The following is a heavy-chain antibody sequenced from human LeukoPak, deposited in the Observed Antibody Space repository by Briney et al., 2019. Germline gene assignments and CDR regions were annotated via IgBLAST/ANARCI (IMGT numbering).Heavy chain of an antibody. Sequence: GGSLRLSCAASGFTFSSYGMHWVRQAPGKGLEWVAVISYDGSNKYYADSVKGRFTISRDNSKNTLYLQMNSLRAEDTAVYYCAKDPHSSSWSLYAEYFQHWGQGTLVTVSS. CDR3: AKDPHSSSWSLYAEYFQH. J-gene: IGHJ1*01. CDR2: ISYDGSNK. D-gene: IGHD6-13*01. V-gene: IGHV3-30*18. CDR1: GFTFSSYG.